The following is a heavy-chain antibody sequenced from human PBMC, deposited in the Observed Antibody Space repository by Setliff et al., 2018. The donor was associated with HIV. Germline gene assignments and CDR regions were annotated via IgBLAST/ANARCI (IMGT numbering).Heavy chain of an antibody. V-gene: IGHV1-69*13. D-gene: IGHD3-10*01. CDR2: IIPIFGTA. CDR1: GGTFSSYA. J-gene: IGHJ4*02. CDR3: ATAGTYYYGSGSYHVSGY. Sequence: SVKVSCKTSGGTFSSYAISWVRQAPGQGLEWMGGIIPIFGTANYAQKFQGRVTITADESTSTAYMELSSLRSEDTAVYYCATAGTYYYGSGSYHVSGYWGQGTLVTVSS.